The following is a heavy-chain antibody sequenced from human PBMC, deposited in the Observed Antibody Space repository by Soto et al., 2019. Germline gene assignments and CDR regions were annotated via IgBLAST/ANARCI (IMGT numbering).Heavy chain of an antibody. CDR3: ARCLKAYYGSGSYYSYYYYYMDV. CDR1: GGSFSGYY. V-gene: IGHV4-34*01. CDR2: INHSGST. J-gene: IGHJ6*03. Sequence: QVQLQQWGAGLLKPSKTLSLTCAVYGGSFSGYYWSWIRQPPGKGLEWIGEINHSGSTNYNPSLRSRVPISVDTSKNQFSLKLSSVTAADTAVYYCARCLKAYYGSGSYYSYYYYYMDVWGKGTTVTVSS. D-gene: IGHD3-10*01.